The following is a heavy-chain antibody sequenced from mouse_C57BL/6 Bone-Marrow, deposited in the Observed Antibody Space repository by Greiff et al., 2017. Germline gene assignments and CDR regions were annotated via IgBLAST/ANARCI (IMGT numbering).Heavy chain of an antibody. CDR3: TTDTTRGSWFAY. CDR1: GFNIKDDY. CDR2: IDPENGDT. Sequence: EVQLVESGAELVWPGASVKLSCTASGFNIKDDYMPWVKQRPEQGLEWIGWIDPENGDTEYASKFQGKATITADTSSNTAYLQLSSLTSEDTAVYYCTTDTTRGSWFAYWGQGTLVTVSA. J-gene: IGHJ3*01. D-gene: IGHD1-1*01. V-gene: IGHV14-4*01.